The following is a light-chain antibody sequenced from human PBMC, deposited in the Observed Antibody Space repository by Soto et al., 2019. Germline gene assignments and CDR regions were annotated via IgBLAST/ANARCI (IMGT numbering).Light chain of an antibody. J-gene: IGLJ2*01. Sequence: QPASVSGSPGQSITISCTGTSSDVGVYNYVSWYQQHPGKAPKLMIYDVSNRPSGVSNRFSGSKSGNTASLTISGLQAEDEADYYCSSYTSSSTLVVFGGGTKVTVL. CDR1: SSDVGVYNY. CDR2: DVS. CDR3: SSYTSSSTLVV. V-gene: IGLV2-14*03.